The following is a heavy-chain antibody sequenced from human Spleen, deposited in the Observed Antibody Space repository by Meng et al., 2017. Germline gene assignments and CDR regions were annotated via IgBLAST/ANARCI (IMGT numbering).Heavy chain of an antibody. CDR3: AKSGAGYYFAYYFDY. CDR1: GFTFDDYA. CDR2: ISWDGGST. D-gene: IGHD3-22*01. J-gene: IGHJ4*02. Sequence: GESLKISCAASGFTFDDYAMHWVRQAPGKGLEWVSLISWDGGSTYYTDSVKGRFTISSDNSKNSLYLQMNSLRAEDTALYYCAKSGAGYYFAYYFDYWGQGTLVTVSS. V-gene: IGHV3-43D*03.